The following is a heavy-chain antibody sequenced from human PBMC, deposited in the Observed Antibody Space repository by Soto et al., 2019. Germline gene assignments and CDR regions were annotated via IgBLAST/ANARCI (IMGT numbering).Heavy chain of an antibody. Sequence: QVQLVESGGGVVQPGRSLRLSCAASGFTFSSYAMHWVRQAPGKGLEWVAVISYDGSNKYYADSVKGRFTISRDNSKNTLYLQMNSLRAEDTAVYYCARALGYCSSTSCYSGKHYYYYGMDVWGQGTTVTVSS. J-gene: IGHJ6*02. CDR1: GFTFSSYA. V-gene: IGHV3-30-3*01. D-gene: IGHD2-2*02. CDR3: ARALGYCSSTSCYSGKHYYYYGMDV. CDR2: ISYDGSNK.